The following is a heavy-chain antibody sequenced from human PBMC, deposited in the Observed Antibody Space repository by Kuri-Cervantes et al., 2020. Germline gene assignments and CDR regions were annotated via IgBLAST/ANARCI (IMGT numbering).Heavy chain of an antibody. D-gene: IGHD4-17*01. Sequence: SETLSLTCTVSGGSISSSSYYWGWIRQPPGKGLGWIGSIYYSGSTYYNPSLKSRVTISVDTSKNQFSLKLSSVTAADTAVYYCARVHYGDYYFDYWGQGTLVTVSS. CDR1: GGSISSSSYY. CDR2: IYYSGST. CDR3: ARVHYGDYYFDY. V-gene: IGHV4-39*01. J-gene: IGHJ4*02.